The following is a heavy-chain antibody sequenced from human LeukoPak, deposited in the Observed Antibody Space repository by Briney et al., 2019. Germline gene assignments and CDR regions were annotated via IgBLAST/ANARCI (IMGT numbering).Heavy chain of an antibody. J-gene: IGHJ6*02. CDR2: IYYSGST. CDR1: GGXISXXX. CDR3: ARQIENYYYYGMDV. Sequence: SETLSLTCTVSGGXISXXXXXXIXXXXXKXXEXIGHIYYSGSTNYKSSLKSRVTISVDTSKNQFSLKLSSVTAADTAVYYCARQIENYYYYGMDVWGQGTTVTVSS. V-gene: IGHV4-59*08. D-gene: IGHD5-24*01.